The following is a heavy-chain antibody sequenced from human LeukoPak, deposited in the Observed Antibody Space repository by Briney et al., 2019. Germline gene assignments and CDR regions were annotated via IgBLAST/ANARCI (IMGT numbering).Heavy chain of an antibody. D-gene: IGHD1-26*01. CDR3: ATNSGSYGDYYFDY. V-gene: IGHV1-24*01. CDR1: GYTLTELS. CDR2: FDPEDGET. J-gene: IGHJ4*02. Sequence: ASVKVSCKVSGYTLTELSMHWVRQAPGKGVEWMGGFDPEDGETIYAQKFQGRVTMTEDTSTDTAYMELSSLRSEDTAVYYCATNSGSYGDYYFDYWGQGTLVTVSS.